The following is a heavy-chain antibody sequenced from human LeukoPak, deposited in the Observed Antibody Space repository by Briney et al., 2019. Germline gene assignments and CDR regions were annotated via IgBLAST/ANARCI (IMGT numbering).Heavy chain of an antibody. Sequence: SETLSLTCTVSGDSITSYYWSWIRQSAEKGLEWIGRIYTTGTTNYNPSLKGRVTVSVDMSKNQFFLKLRSVTAADTAVYYCARDVGASNFDSWGQGVQVTVSS. D-gene: IGHD1-26*01. CDR3: ARDVGASNFDS. CDR2: IYTTGTT. CDR1: GDSITSYY. J-gene: IGHJ4*02. V-gene: IGHV4-4*07.